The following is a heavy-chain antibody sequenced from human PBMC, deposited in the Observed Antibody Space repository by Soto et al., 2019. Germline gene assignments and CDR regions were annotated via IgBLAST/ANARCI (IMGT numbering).Heavy chain of an antibody. CDR3: ARHGGYYFDY. CDR1: GGSISSGGYS. CDR2: IYHSGST. J-gene: IGHJ4*02. Sequence: SETLSLTCAVSGGSISSGGYSWSWIRQPPGKGLEWIGYIYHSGSTYYNPSLKSRVTISVDRSKNQFSLKLNSVTAADTAVYYCARHGGYYFDYWGQGAPVTVS. V-gene: IGHV4-30-2*01. D-gene: IGHD3-16*01.